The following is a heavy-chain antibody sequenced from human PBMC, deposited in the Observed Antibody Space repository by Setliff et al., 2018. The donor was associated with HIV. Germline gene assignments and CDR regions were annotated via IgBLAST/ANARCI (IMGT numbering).Heavy chain of an antibody. V-gene: IGHV3-13*01. CDR1: GFTFSSYD. D-gene: IGHD6-6*01. CDR2: IGTGGDT. Sequence: AGGSLRLSCEASGFTFSSYDFHWVRQAAGKGLEWVSAIGTGGDTYYVDSVKGRFTISRENARNSLYLQMNSLRAGDTAVYYCTRELNGHTSSHYYFGLDVWGQGTTVTVSS. CDR3: TRELNGHTSSHYYFGLDV. J-gene: IGHJ6*02.